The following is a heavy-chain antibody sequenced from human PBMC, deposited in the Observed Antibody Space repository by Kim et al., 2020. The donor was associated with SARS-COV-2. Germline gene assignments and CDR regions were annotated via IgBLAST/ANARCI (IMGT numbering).Heavy chain of an antibody. Sequence: VKGRFTISRDNSKNTLYLQMNSLRAEDTAVYYWAKDDYIWGSYRGTYFDYWGQGTLVTVSS. V-gene: IGHV3-23*01. D-gene: IGHD3-16*02. CDR3: AKDDYIWGSYRGTYFDY. J-gene: IGHJ4*02.